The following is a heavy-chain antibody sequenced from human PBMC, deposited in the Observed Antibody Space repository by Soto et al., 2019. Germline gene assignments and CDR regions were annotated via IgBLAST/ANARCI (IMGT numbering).Heavy chain of an antibody. CDR3: AKVYLTGYYKRLYYGMDV. CDR1: GFTFSSYG. V-gene: IGHV3-30*18. J-gene: IGHJ6*02. Sequence: GGSLRLSCAASGFTFSSYGMHWVRQAPGKGLEWVAVISYDGSNKYYADSVKGRFTISRDNSKNTLYLQMNSLRAEDTAVYYCAKVYLTGYYKRLYYGMDVWGQGTTVTVSS. D-gene: IGHD3-9*01. CDR2: ISYDGSNK.